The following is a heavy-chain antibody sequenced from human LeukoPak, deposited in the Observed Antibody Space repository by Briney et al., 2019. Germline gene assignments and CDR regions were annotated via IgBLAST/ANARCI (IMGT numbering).Heavy chain of an antibody. Sequence: GGSLRLSCAASGFTFSSYAMSWVRQAPGKGPEWVSAISGSGGSTYYADSVKGRFTISRDNSKNTLYLQMNSLRAEDTAVYYCAKGIEYSSSVSFDYWGQGTLVTVSS. CDR2: ISGSGGST. J-gene: IGHJ4*02. V-gene: IGHV3-23*01. D-gene: IGHD6-6*01. CDR3: AKGIEYSSSVSFDY. CDR1: GFTFSSYA.